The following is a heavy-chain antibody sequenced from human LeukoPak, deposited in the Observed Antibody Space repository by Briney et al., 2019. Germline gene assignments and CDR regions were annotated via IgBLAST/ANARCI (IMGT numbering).Heavy chain of an antibody. J-gene: IGHJ4*02. Sequence: SETLSLTCTVSGGSITIHHWSWTRQPPGKGLEWIGSVYYSGSTNYSPSLKSRVTISVDTSKNQFSLNLRSVTAADTAVYYCAERGGGFWGQGTLVTVSS. CDR2: VYYSGST. CDR1: GGSITIHH. D-gene: IGHD3-16*01. V-gene: IGHV4-59*11. CDR3: AERGGGF.